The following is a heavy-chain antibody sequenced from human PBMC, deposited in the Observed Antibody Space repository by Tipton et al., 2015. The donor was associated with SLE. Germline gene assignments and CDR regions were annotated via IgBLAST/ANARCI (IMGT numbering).Heavy chain of an antibody. Sequence: GSLRLSCVASGFTFSRYWMSWVRQAPGKGLECVANIRNDGSEKQYVDSVKGRFTISRDDAKNTLYLQMNSLRAEDTAVYYCTRDVVGATEGLDYWGQGTLVSASS. CDR1: GFTFSRYW. CDR3: TRDVVGATEGLDY. CDR2: IRNDGSEK. V-gene: IGHV3-7*01. J-gene: IGHJ4*02. D-gene: IGHD1-26*01.